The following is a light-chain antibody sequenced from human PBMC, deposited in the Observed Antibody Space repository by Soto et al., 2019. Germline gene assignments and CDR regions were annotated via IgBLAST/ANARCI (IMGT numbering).Light chain of an antibody. J-gene: IGKJ5*01. Sequence: EIMMTQSPATLSVSPGERVTLSCRASQSVRNNLAWYQQKPGQAPRLLIYYASTRATGIPARFSGSGSGTEFTLTISSLQSEDFALYYCQQYNNWPPITLGQGTRLEIK. CDR3: QQYNNWPPIT. CDR1: QSVRNN. CDR2: YAS. V-gene: IGKV3-15*01.